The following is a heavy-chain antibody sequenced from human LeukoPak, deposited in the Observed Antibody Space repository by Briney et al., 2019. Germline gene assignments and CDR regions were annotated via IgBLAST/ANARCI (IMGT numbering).Heavy chain of an antibody. D-gene: IGHD6-19*01. CDR2: INHSGST. CDR3: ARTETYSSGWYDPFFDY. Sequence: PSETLSLTCAVYGGSFSGYYWSWIRQPPGKGLEWIGEINHSGSTNYNPSLKSRVTISVDTSKNQFSLKLNSVTAADTAVYYCARTETYSSGWYDPFFDYWGQGILVTVSS. CDR1: GGSFSGYY. J-gene: IGHJ4*02. V-gene: IGHV4-34*01.